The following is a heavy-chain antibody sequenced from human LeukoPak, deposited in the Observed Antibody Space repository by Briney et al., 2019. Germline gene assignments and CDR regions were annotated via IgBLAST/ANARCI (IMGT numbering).Heavy chain of an antibody. Sequence: GGSLRLSCAASGFTFSDYYMSWIRQAPGKGLEWVSYISSSSSYTNYADSVKGRFTISRDNAKNSLYLQMNSLRAEDTAVYYCARDLGYSGMDVWGQGTTVTVSS. CDR1: GFTFSDYY. CDR3: ARDLGYSGMDV. CDR2: ISSSSSYT. V-gene: IGHV3-11*06. D-gene: IGHD6-13*01. J-gene: IGHJ6*02.